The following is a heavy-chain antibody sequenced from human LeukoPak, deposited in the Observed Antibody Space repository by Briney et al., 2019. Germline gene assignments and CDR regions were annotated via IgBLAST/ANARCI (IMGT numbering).Heavy chain of an antibody. CDR2: IKQDGSEK. CDR1: GFTFSSYR. Sequence: SGGSLRLSCAASGFTFSSYRMSWVRQAPGKGLEWVANIKQDGSEKYYVDSVKGRFTISRDNAKNSLYLQMNSLRAEDTAVYYCARDGVGASYLPNFDYRGQGTLVAVSS. D-gene: IGHD1-26*01. CDR3: ARDGVGASYLPNFDY. J-gene: IGHJ4*02. V-gene: IGHV3-7*01.